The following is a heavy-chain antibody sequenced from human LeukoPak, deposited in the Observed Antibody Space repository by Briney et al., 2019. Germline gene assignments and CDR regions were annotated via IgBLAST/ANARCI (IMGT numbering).Heavy chain of an antibody. CDR1: GGSISSYY. CDR2: IYYSGST. Sequence: SETLSLTCTVSGGSISSYYWSWIRQPPGKGPEWIGYIYYSGSTNYNPSLKSRVTISVDTSKIQFSLKLSSVTAADTAVYYCAREGDGYQDYWGQGTLVTVSS. V-gene: IGHV4-59*01. CDR3: AREGDGYQDY. D-gene: IGHD5-24*01. J-gene: IGHJ4*02.